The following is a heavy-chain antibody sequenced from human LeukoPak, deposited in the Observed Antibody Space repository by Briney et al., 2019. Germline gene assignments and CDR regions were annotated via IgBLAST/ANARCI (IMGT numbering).Heavy chain of an antibody. CDR1: NYTFTSYG. Sequence: ASVKVSCKASNYTFTSYGISWVRQAPGQGLEWMAWINAYNGDTNYAQKLQGRVTLTTETSTSTAYMELRSLRSDDTAVYYCARDGSSVWFDYWGQGTLVTVSS. V-gene: IGHV1-18*01. CDR2: INAYNGDT. D-gene: IGHD3-10*01. J-gene: IGHJ4*02. CDR3: ARDGSSVWFDY.